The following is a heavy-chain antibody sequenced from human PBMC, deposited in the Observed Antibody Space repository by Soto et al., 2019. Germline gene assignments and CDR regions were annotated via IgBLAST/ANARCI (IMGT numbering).Heavy chain of an antibody. CDR3: ARSVEWLASFDY. CDR1: GYNFNSYT. J-gene: IGHJ4*02. Sequence: GASVKVSCKASGYNFNSYTISWVRQAPGQGLEWMGRISAYNGNTNYAQKLQGRVTMTTDTSTSTAYMELRSLRSEDTAVYYCARSVEWLASFDYWGQGTLVTVSS. D-gene: IGHD6-19*01. V-gene: IGHV1-18*01. CDR2: ISAYNGNT.